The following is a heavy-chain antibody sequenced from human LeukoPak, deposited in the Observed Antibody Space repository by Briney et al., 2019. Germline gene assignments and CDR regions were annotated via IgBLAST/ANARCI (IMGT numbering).Heavy chain of an antibody. J-gene: IGHJ3*02. V-gene: IGHV1-2*02. Sequence: ASVKVSCKASGYTFIVYYINWVRQAPGQGLEWMGWVNPNSGGANYAQKFQGRVTMTRDTSIGTAYMELSRLTSDDTAVYYCARGPGDGDLLFWAFDIWGQGTMVTVSS. CDR1: GYTFIVYY. D-gene: IGHD3-10*01. CDR2: VNPNSGGA. CDR3: ARGPGDGDLLFWAFDI.